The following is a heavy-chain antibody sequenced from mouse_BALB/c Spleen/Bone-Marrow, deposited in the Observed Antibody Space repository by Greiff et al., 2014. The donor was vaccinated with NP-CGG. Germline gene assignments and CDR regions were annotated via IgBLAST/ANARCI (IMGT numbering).Heavy chain of an antibody. CDR2: IDPANGNT. Sequence: EVKLMESGAELVKPGASVKLSCTASGFNIKDTYMHWVKQRPEQGLEWIGRIDPANGNTKYDPKFQGKATITADTSSNTAYLQLSSLTSEDTAVYYCAAYYHGSSYGFAYWGQGTLVTVSA. J-gene: IGHJ3*01. CDR3: AAYYHGSSYGFAY. V-gene: IGHV14-3*02. CDR1: GFNIKDTY. D-gene: IGHD1-1*01.